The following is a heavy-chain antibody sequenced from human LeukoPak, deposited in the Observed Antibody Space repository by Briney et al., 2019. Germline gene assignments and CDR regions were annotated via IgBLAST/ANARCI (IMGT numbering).Heavy chain of an antibody. Sequence: GASVKVSCKASGYTFTGYYMHWVRQAPGQGLEWMGWINPNSGGTNYAQKFQGRVTMTRDTSISTAYMELSRLRSDDTAVYYCARRPPYCGGHCYDFDYWGQGTLVTVSS. CDR3: ARRPPYCGGHCYDFDY. CDR1: GYTFTGYY. V-gene: IGHV1-2*02. D-gene: IGHD2-21*02. CDR2: INPNSGGT. J-gene: IGHJ4*02.